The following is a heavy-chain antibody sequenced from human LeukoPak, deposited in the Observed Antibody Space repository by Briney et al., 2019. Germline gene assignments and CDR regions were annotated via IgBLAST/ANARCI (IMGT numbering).Heavy chain of an antibody. Sequence: GRSLRLSCAASGFTFSSYGMHWVRQAPGKGLEWVAFIRYDGSNKYYADSVKGRFTISRDNSKNTLYLQMNSLRAEDTAVYYCTNTYYYDSSGYPPDAFDIWGQGTMVTVSS. CDR1: GFTFSSYG. CDR3: TNTYYYDSSGYPPDAFDI. J-gene: IGHJ3*02. D-gene: IGHD3-22*01. CDR2: IRYDGSNK. V-gene: IGHV3-30*02.